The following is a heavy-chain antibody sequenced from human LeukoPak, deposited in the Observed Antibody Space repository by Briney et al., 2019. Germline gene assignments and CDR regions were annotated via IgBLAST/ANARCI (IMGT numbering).Heavy chain of an antibody. D-gene: IGHD5-24*01. CDR2: IYYSGST. J-gene: IGHJ4*02. CDR1: GGSISSSSYY. Sequence: SETLSLTCTVSGGSISSSSYYWGWFRQPPGKGLEWIGSIYYSGSTYYNPSLKSRITISIDTSKNQFSLKLSSVTAADTAVYYCARGRRDGSYFFDYWGQGTLVTVSS. V-gene: IGHV4-39*07. CDR3: ARGRRDGSYFFDY.